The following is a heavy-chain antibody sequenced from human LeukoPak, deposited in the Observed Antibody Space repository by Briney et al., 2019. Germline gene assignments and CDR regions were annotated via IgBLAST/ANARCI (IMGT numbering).Heavy chain of an antibody. D-gene: IGHD3-22*01. CDR3: ARRDYYDSSGYSPLFDY. Sequence: GGSLRLSCSASGFIFNDYDMNWVRQAPGKGLEHVSDISSNGGSTNYADSVKGRFTISRDNSKNTLYLQMNNLRVEDTAVYYCARRDYYDSSGYSPLFDYWGQGTLVTVSS. CDR2: ISSNGGST. V-gene: IGHV3-64*04. CDR1: GFIFNDYD. J-gene: IGHJ4*02.